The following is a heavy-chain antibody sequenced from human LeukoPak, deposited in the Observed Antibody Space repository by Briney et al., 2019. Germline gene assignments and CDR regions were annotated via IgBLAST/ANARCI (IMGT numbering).Heavy chain of an antibody. D-gene: IGHD2-21*01. CDR2: IYYSGST. V-gene: IGHV4-59*01. CDR3: ARGVVIAPQTFDY. J-gene: IGHJ4*02. CDR1: GGSITNYY. Sequence: PSETLSLTCTVSGGSITNYYWTWIRQPPGKGLEWIGHIYYSGSTNYNPSLKSRVTISVDTSKNQFSLKLSSVTAADTAVYYCARGVVIAPQTFDYWGQGTLVTVSS.